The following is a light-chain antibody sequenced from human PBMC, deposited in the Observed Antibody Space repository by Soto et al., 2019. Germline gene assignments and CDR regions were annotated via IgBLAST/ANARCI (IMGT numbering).Light chain of an antibody. V-gene: IGKV3-15*01. Sequence: TVSVSPGERATLSCRASQSVSDKLAWYQQKPGQAPRLLIYHASARATRIPARFSGSGSGTEFTLTISGLQSEDFAVYYCQQYNNWPPWTFGQGTIV. CDR1: QSVSDK. J-gene: IGKJ1*01. CDR2: HAS. CDR3: QQYNNWPPWT.